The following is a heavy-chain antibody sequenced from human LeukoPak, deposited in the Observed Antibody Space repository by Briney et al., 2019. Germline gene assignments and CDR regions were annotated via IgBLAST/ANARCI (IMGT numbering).Heavy chain of an antibody. Sequence: GGSLRLSCAASGFTFSSYAMSWVRQAPGKVLEWVSAISGGGVSTYYADSVKGRFTISRDNSRNTLYLQMNSLRAEDTAVYYCAKDSRHRIVGTTTFLDYWGQGTLVTVSS. V-gene: IGHV3-23*01. J-gene: IGHJ4*02. CDR1: GFTFSSYA. CDR3: AKDSRHRIVGTTTFLDY. D-gene: IGHD1-26*01. CDR2: ISGGGVST.